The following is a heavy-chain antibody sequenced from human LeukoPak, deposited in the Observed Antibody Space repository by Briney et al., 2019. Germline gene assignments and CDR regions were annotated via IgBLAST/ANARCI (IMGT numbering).Heavy chain of an antibody. Sequence: ASVKVSCKASGYTFTGYYMHWVRQAPGQGLEWMGWINPNSGGTSYAQKFQGRVTMTRDTSISTAYMELSRLRSDDTAVYYCATGVAGTYYYYYGMDVWGQETTVTVSS. CDR3: ATGVAGTYYYYYGMDV. V-gene: IGHV1-2*02. CDR2: INPNSGGT. D-gene: IGHD6-19*01. CDR1: GYTFTGYY. J-gene: IGHJ6*02.